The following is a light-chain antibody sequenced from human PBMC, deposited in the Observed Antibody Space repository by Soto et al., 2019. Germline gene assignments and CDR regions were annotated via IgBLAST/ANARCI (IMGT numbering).Light chain of an antibody. CDR1: SSDVGGYNY. Sequence: QSALAQPASVSGSPGQSITISCTGTSSDVGGYNYVSWYQQHPGKAPKLIFYDVSNRPSGVSNRFSGSKSGNTASLTISGLQAEDEAAYYCSSYTSSRTYIFGTGTKLTVL. J-gene: IGLJ1*01. CDR3: SSYTSSRTYI. V-gene: IGLV2-14*03. CDR2: DVS.